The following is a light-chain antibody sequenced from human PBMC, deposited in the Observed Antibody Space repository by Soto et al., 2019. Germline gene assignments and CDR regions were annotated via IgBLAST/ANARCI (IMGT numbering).Light chain of an antibody. CDR1: SADIGVYNS. Sequence: QSALTQPASVSGSPGQSITISCIGSSADIGVYNSISWYQQHPGKAPRLIIYGVTNRPSGISSRFSGSKSAHTASLTISGLQPEDEADYYCTSPTLRTIRVFGTGTKLTVL. V-gene: IGLV2-14*03. J-gene: IGLJ1*01. CDR2: GVT. CDR3: TSPTLRTIRV.